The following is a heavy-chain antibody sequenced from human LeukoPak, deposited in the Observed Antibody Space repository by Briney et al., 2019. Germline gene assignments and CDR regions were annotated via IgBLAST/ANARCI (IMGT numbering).Heavy chain of an antibody. D-gene: IGHD3-10*01. CDR3: APKPRITMVRGVISTYPLIDY. CDR1: GFTFSGYG. V-gene: IGHV3-33*01. Sequence: GGSLRLSCAASGFTFSGYGMHWVRQAPGKGLEWVAVIWYDGSNKYYADSVKGRFAISRDNSKNTLYLQMNSLRAEDTAVCYCAPKPRITMVRGVISTYPLIDYWGQGTLVTVSS. J-gene: IGHJ4*02. CDR2: IWYDGSNK.